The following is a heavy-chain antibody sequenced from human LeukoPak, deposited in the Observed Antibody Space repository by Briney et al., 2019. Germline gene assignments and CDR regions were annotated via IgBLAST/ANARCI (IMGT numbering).Heavy chain of an antibody. CDR2: ISSSGSTI. Sequence: GGSLRLSCAASGFTFSDHYMSWIRQAPEKGLEWVSYISSSGSTIYYADSVKGRFTISRDNAKNSLYLQMNSLRAEDTAVYYCGKTTVGYSSGQKPAWPVDYWGQGTLVTVSS. D-gene: IGHD5-18*01. J-gene: IGHJ4*02. CDR1: GFTFSDHY. CDR3: GKTTVGYSSGQKPAWPVDY. V-gene: IGHV3-11*01.